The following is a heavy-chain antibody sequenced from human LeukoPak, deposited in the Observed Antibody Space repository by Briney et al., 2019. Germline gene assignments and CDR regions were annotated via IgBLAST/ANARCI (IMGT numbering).Heavy chain of an antibody. D-gene: IGHD2-2*02. CDR3: AKDGEVVPAAIYYYYYMDV. CDR1: GFTFSSYG. CDR2: IRYDGSNK. Sequence: PGGSLRLSCAASGFTFSSYGMHWVRQAPGKGLEWVAFIRYDGSNKYYVDSVKGRFTISRDNSKNTLYLQMNSLRVEDTAVFYCAKDGEVVPAAIYYYYYMDVWGKGTTVTVSS. V-gene: IGHV3-30*02. J-gene: IGHJ6*03.